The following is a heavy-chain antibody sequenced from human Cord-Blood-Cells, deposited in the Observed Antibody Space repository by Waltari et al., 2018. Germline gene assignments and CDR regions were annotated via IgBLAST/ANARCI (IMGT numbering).Heavy chain of an antibody. D-gene: IGHD3-3*01. Sequence: QVQLVQSGAEVKKPGASVKVSCKASGYTFTSYGISWVRQAPGQGLEWMGWISAYNGNTNYAQKLQGRVTMTTDTSTSTAYMELRSLRSDDTAVYYCARPTYYDFWSGYYDAFDIWGQGTMVTVSS. V-gene: IGHV1-18*01. CDR3: ARPTYYDFWSGYYDAFDI. CDR1: GYTFTSYG. CDR2: ISAYNGNT. J-gene: IGHJ3*02.